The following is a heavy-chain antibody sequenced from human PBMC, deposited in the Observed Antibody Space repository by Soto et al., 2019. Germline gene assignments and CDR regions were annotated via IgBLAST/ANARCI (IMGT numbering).Heavy chain of an antibody. CDR2: IKQDGSEK. D-gene: IGHD3-3*01. J-gene: IGHJ6*02. Sequence: XGSLRLSCAASGFTFSSYCMSWVRQAPGKGLEWVANIKQDGSEKYYVDSVKGRLTISRDNAKNSLYLQMNSLRAEDTAVYYCARDSTYDFWSGSNYYGMDVWGQGTTVTVSS. V-gene: IGHV3-7*03. CDR3: ARDSTYDFWSGSNYYGMDV. CDR1: GFTFSSYC.